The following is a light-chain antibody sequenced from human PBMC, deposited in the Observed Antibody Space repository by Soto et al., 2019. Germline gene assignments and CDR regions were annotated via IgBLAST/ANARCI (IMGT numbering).Light chain of an antibody. CDR3: QKYNGAPPET. Sequence: DIQTTQSPSSLSATVGDRVTITCRASQDISNYLAWHQQKPGKVPKLLIYAASTLQPGVPSRYSGSGSGTDFTLTISSLQPEDVATYYCQKYNGAPPETFGPGTKVAIK. J-gene: IGKJ3*01. V-gene: IGKV1-27*01. CDR2: AAS. CDR1: QDISNY.